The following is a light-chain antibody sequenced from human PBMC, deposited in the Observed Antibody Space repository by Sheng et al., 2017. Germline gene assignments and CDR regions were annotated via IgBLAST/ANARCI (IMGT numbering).Light chain of an antibody. V-gene: IGKV4-1*01. CDR3: QQYYSTPT. CDR1: QSVLYSSNNKNC. J-gene: IGKJ4*01. CDR2: WAS. Sequence: DIVMTQSPDSLAVSLGERATINCKSSQSVLYSSNNKNCLAWYQQKPGQPPKLLISWASTRESGVPDRFSASGSETDFTLTISSLQTEDVSVYYCQQYYSTPTFGGGTKVEIK.